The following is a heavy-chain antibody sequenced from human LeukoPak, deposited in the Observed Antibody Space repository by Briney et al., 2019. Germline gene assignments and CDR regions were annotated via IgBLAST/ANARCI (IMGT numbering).Heavy chain of an antibody. Sequence: ASVKVSCKASGYTFTGYYMHWVRQAPGQGLEWMGWINPNSGGTNYAQKFQGRVTMTRDTSISTAYMELSRLRSDDTAVYYCARDLGGLIAARPDAFDIWGQGTMVTVSS. J-gene: IGHJ3*02. V-gene: IGHV1-2*02. CDR3: ARDLGGLIAARPDAFDI. D-gene: IGHD6-6*01. CDR1: GYTFTGYY. CDR2: INPNSGGT.